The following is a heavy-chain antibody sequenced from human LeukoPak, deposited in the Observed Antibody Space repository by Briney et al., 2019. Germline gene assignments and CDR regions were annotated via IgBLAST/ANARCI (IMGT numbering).Heavy chain of an antibody. CDR3: ARDHLRTAMVTLDY. J-gene: IGHJ4*02. Sequence: ASVKVSCKASGYTFTSYGISWVRQAPGQGLEWMGWISAYNGNANYAQKPQGRVTMTTDTSTSTAYMELRSLRSDDTAVYYCARDHLRTAMVTLDYWGQGTLVTVSS. CDR1: GYTFTSYG. D-gene: IGHD5-18*01. V-gene: IGHV1-18*01. CDR2: ISAYNGNA.